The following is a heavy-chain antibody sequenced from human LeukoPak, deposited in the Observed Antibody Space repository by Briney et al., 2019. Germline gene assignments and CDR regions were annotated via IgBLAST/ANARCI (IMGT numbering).Heavy chain of an antibody. CDR3: ARVGYDSSDAFDI. D-gene: IGHD3-22*01. CDR2: INPNSGGT. V-gene: IGHV1-2*02. Sequence: ASVKVSCKASGYTFTGYYMHWVRQAPGQGLEWMGWINPNSGGTNYAQKFQGRVTMTRDTFISTAYMELSRLRSDDMAVYYCARVGYDSSDAFDIWGQGTMVTVSS. J-gene: IGHJ3*02. CDR1: GYTFTGYY.